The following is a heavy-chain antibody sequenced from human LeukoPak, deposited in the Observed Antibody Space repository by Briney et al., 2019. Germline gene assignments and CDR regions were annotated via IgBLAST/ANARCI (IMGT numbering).Heavy chain of an antibody. J-gene: IGHJ4*02. CDR1: GFTFSNYW. CDR2: INQDGGEK. Sequence: GGSLRLSCAASGFTFSNYWMSWVRQAPGKGLEWVANINQDGGEKYYVDSVKGRFTISRDNAKNSLYLQMNSLRAEDTALYYCAREYSGSSGAFDYWGQGTLVTVSS. V-gene: IGHV3-7*01. D-gene: IGHD3-10*01. CDR3: AREYSGSSGAFDY.